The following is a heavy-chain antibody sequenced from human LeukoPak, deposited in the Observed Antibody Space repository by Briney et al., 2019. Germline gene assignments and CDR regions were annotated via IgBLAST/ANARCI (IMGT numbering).Heavy chain of an antibody. J-gene: IGHJ3*02. CDR3: AMRRYCSGGSCYLMGAFDI. D-gene: IGHD2-15*01. Sequence: SVKVSCKASGGTFSSYAISWVRQAPGQGLEWMGRIIPIFGTANYAQKFQGRVTITTDESTSTAYMELSSLRSEDTAVYYCAMRRYCSGGSCYLMGAFDIWGQGTMVTVSS. CDR1: GGTFSSYA. V-gene: IGHV1-69*05. CDR2: IIPIFGTA.